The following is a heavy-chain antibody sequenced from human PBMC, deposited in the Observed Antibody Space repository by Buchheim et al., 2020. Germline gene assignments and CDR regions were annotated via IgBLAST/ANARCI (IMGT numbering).Heavy chain of an antibody. CDR2: IWYDGSNK. V-gene: IGHV3-33*01. D-gene: IGHD3-22*01. J-gene: IGHJ6*03. CDR3: ARTAPYYYDSSGRPKRYYYYYYMDV. Sequence: QVQLVESGGGVVQPGRSLRLSCAASGFTFSSYGMHWVRQAPGKGLEWVAVIWYDGSNKYYADSVKGRFTISRDNSKKTLYLQMNSLRAEDTAVYYCARTAPYYYDSSGRPKRYYYYYYMDVWGKGTT. CDR1: GFTFSSYG.